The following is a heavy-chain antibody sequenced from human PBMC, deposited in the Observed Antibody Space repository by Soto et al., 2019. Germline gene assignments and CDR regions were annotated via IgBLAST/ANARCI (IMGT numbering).Heavy chain of an antibody. V-gene: IGHV1-18*01. Sequence: ASVKVSCKASGYTFTSYGISWVRQAPGQWLEWMGWISAYNGSTNYAQKLQGRVTMTTDTSTSTAYMELRSLRSDDTAVYYCARDSLLRYFDWFPRWYYYGMDVWGQGTTVTVSS. CDR1: GYTFTSYG. D-gene: IGHD3-9*01. CDR3: ARDSLLRYFDWFPRWYYYGMDV. CDR2: ISAYNGST. J-gene: IGHJ6*02.